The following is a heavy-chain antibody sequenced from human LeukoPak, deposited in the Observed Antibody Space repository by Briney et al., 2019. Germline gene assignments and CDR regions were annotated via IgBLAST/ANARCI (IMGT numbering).Heavy chain of an antibody. CDR3: VRGGYHFDY. J-gene: IGHJ4*02. Sequence: ASVKVSCKPSGYTFTDYYIHWVRQAPGQGHEWMGWMNPSSGDTGYAQKFQGRVTMTRDTSISTAYMELSSLRSEDTAVYYCVRGGYHFDYWGQGTLVTVSS. CDR1: GYTFTDYY. CDR2: MNPSSGDT. V-gene: IGHV1-8*02. D-gene: IGHD2-15*01.